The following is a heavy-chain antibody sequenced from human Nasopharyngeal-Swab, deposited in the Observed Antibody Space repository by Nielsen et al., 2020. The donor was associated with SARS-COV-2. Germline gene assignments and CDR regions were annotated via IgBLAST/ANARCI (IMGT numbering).Heavy chain of an antibody. D-gene: IGHD6-13*01. CDR2: IYYSGST. Sequence: TLSLTCTVSGGSISSSSYYWGWIRQPPGKGLEWIGSIYYSGSTYYNPSLKSRVTISVDTSKNQFSLKLSSVTTADTAVYYCVGSSWYGDYYYYYGMDVWGQGTTVTVSS. CDR3: VGSSWYGDYYYYYGMDV. V-gene: IGHV4-39*07. J-gene: IGHJ6*02. CDR1: GGSISSSSYY.